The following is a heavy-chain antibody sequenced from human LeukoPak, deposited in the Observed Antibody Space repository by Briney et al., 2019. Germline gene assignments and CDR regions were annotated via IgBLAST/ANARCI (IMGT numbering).Heavy chain of an antibody. V-gene: IGHV3-9*03. CDR2: ISWNSGSI. J-gene: IGHJ6*03. CDR1: GFTFDDYA. Sequence: LAGGSLRLXCAASGFTFDDYAMHWVRQAPGKGLEWVSGISWNSGSIGYADSVKGRFTISRDNAKNSLYLQMNSLRAEDMALYYCAKDRDGDYYYYYMDVWGKGTTVTVSS. CDR3: AKDRDGDYYYYYMDV. D-gene: IGHD4-17*01.